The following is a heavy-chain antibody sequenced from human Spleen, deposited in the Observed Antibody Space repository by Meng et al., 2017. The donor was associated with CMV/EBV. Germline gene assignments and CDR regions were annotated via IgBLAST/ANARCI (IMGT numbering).Heavy chain of an antibody. J-gene: IGHJ5*02. CDR2: INGDRGGA. CDR1: FSNIL. V-gene: IGHV3-74*01. D-gene: IGHD2-15*01. Sequence: FSNILWDVVRRIPGRGLVRVARINGDRGGAVYAGSVESRFTVSRDNAKNTVHMQMNSLRVGDTAVYYCVRGSVYCSESGCWPENWFDPWGQGTLVTVSS. CDR3: VRGSVYCSESGCWPENWFDP.